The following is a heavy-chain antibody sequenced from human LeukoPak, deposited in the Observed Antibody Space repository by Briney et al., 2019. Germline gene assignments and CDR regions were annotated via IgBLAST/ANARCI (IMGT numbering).Heavy chain of an antibody. CDR3: ARDRAAAGLFYYCYYMDV. CDR2: INPNSGGT. V-gene: IGHV1-2*02. CDR1: GYTFTGYY. D-gene: IGHD6-13*01. Sequence: ASVKVSCKASGYTFTGYYMHWVRQAPGQGLEWMGWINPNSGGTNYAQKFQGRVTMTRDTSISTAYMELSRLRSDDTAVYYCARDRAAAGLFYYCYYMDVWGKGTTVTISS. J-gene: IGHJ6*03.